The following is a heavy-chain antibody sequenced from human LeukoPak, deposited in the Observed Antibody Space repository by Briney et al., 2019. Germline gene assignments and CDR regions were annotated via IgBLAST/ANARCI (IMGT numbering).Heavy chain of an antibody. Sequence: SETLSLTCAVYGGSFSGYYWSWIRQPPGKGLEWMGEINHSGSTNYNPSLKSRVTISVDTSKNQFSLKLSSVTAADTAVYYCARGDYGDYVSNWFDPWGQGTLVTVSS. V-gene: IGHV4-34*01. J-gene: IGHJ5*02. CDR1: GGSFSGYY. CDR3: ARGDYGDYVSNWFDP. D-gene: IGHD4-17*01. CDR2: INHSGST.